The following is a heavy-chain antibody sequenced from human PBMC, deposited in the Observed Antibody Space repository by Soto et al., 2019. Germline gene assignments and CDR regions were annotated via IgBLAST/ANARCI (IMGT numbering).Heavy chain of an antibody. D-gene: IGHD3-3*02. CDR1: GYKFGSAW. V-gene: IGHV5-51*01. CDR2: IKPGTSDI. CDR3: ARQLSHICDS. Sequence: XDSLKVSCKGVGYKFGSAWIGLVRQMPGKGLEWMGIIKPGTSDIRYSPSCRGHVTISADEAVSTAYLQWSSLKASDTAMYYCARQLSHICDSWGQGTLVTVSS. J-gene: IGHJ4*02.